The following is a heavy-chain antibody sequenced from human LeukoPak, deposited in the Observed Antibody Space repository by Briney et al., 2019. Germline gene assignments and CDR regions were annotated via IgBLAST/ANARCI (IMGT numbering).Heavy chain of an antibody. V-gene: IGHV4-38-2*02. CDR3: ARDSTVQLWSSYWYFDL. J-gene: IGHJ2*01. Sequence: SETLSLTCAVSGYSISSGHYWGWIRPPPGKGLEWIGHIYHSGSTYYNPSLRSRVTISVDTSKNQFSLKLSSVTAADTAVYYCARDSTVQLWSSYWYFDLWGRGTLVTVSS. D-gene: IGHD5-18*01. CDR1: GYSISSGHY. CDR2: IYHSGST.